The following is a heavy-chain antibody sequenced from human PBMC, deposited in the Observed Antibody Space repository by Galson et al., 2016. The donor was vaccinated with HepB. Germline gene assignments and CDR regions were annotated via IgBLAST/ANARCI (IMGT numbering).Heavy chain of an antibody. V-gene: IGHV4-59*11. D-gene: IGHD6-25*01. CDR1: GGSMSSHY. Sequence: SETLSLTCNVPGGSMSSHYWSWTRQPPGKGLEWIGYIYHSGMTNYKSSLKSRVSISIDTSNNQFSPKLTSVTAADTAVYYCARRIGTAGLNSFDYWGRGTLVTVSS. J-gene: IGHJ4*02. CDR3: ARRIGTAGLNSFDY. CDR2: IYHSGMT.